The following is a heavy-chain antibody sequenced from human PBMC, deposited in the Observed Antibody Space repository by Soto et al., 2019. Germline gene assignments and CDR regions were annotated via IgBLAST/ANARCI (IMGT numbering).Heavy chain of an antibody. CDR2: ISGSGGGT. J-gene: IGHJ5*02. Sequence: GVLRLSCSASGFTFSSYAMTWVRQAPGKGLEWVSAISGSGGGTHYADSVKGRFTISRDNSKNTLYLQMNSLRVEDTAVYYCAKERGSYYLGIAPFDPWGQGTLVTVSS. CDR1: GFTFSSYA. V-gene: IGHV3-23*01. D-gene: IGHD1-26*01. CDR3: AKERGSYYLGIAPFDP.